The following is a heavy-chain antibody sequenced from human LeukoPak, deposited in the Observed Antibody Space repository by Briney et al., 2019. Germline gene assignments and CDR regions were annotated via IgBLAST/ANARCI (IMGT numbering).Heavy chain of an antibody. CDR1: GGSFSGYY. CDR3: ARVGPARLEDY. V-gene: IGHV4-34*01. D-gene: IGHD1-1*01. Sequence: SETLSLTCAVYGGSFSGYYWSWIRQPPGKGLEWIGEINHSGSTNYNPSLKSRVTISVDTSKNQFSLELSSVTAADTAVYYCARVGPARLEDYWGQGTLVTVSS. CDR2: INHSGST. J-gene: IGHJ4*02.